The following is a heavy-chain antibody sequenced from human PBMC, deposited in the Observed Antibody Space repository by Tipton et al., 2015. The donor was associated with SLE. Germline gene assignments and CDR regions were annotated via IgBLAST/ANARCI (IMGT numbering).Heavy chain of an antibody. V-gene: IGHV4-59*12. J-gene: IGHJ4*02. CDR1: SASISSYF. Sequence: TLSLTCTVSSASISSYFWSWIRQPPGKRLESIGYIYYSGSTNYNPSLRSRVTISVDTSKNQFSLKLTSVTAADTAVYYCVREPDNWGQGTLVTVSS. CDR2: IYYSGST. CDR3: VREPDN.